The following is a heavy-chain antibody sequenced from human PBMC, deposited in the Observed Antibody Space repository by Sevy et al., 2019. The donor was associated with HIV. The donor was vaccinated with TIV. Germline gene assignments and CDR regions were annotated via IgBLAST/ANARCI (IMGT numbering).Heavy chain of an antibody. CDR2: IKQDGSEA. V-gene: IGHV3-7*03. Sequence: GWSLRLSCVASGFNFRNFWMSWVRQAPGKGLECVADIKQDGSEAYYVDSVKGRFTISRDNAKNSLYLQMNSLRDEDTAMYFCVRDKEVGASILDAWGQRTPVTVSS. CDR3: VRDKEVGASILDA. CDR1: GFNFRNFW. D-gene: IGHD1-26*01. J-gene: IGHJ5*02.